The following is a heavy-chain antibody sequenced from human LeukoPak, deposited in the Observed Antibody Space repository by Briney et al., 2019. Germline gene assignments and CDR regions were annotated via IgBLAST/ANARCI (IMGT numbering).Heavy chain of an antibody. D-gene: IGHD3-10*01. CDR2: IRYDGTIK. CDR1: GFTFSNYG. CDR3: AKDVNVGGDYFDY. V-gene: IGHV3-30*02. Sequence: GGSMRLSCAASGFTFSNYGMHWVRLAPGKGLEWVAFIRYDGTIKYYVDSVKGRFTVSRDNSKNTLYLQMNSLRAEDTAVYYCAKDVNVGGDYFDYWGQGTLVTVSS. J-gene: IGHJ4*02.